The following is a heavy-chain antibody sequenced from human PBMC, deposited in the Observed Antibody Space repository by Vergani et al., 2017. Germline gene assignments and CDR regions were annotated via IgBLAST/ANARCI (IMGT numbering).Heavy chain of an antibody. CDR3: ARAVRGIVATQDNWFDP. J-gene: IGHJ5*02. CDR1: GFTFSSYP. D-gene: IGHD3-22*01. CDR2: ISYDGSNK. Sequence: QVQLVESGGGLVQPGRSLSLSCAASGFTFSSYPLHWVRQAPAKGLEWVAVISYDGSNKYSGDSVKGRFPISRDNSKNTLYLQMNSLRAEDTAVYYCARAVRGIVATQDNWFDPWGQGTLVTVSS. V-gene: IGHV3-30-3*01.